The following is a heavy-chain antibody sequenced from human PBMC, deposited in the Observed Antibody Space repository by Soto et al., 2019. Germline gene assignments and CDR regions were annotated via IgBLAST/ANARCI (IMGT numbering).Heavy chain of an antibody. CDR2: TYYRSKWSN. Sequence: SQTLSLTCSISGDSVSSNRAAWNWVRQSPSIGLECLGRTYYRSKWSNDYELSVDSRITINPDTSKNQFSLQLNSVTPEETAVYYCVRGSDSSFDXWGQGTLVPVSX. CDR3: VRGSDSSFDX. CDR1: GDSVSSNRAA. V-gene: IGHV6-1*01. D-gene: IGHD6-13*01. J-gene: IGHJ4*02.